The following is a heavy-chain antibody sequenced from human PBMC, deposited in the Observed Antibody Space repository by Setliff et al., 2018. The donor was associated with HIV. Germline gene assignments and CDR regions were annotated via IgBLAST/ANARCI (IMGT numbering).Heavy chain of an antibody. CDR1: GYTFRNFA. CDR3: ARDRMVRGESGLDDYYYYMDV. J-gene: IGHJ6*03. V-gene: IGHV1-18*01. Sequence: ASVKVSCKASGYTFRNFAISWVRQAPGQGLEWMGWISGYNDNTNYAQKFQGRVTMTRDTSINTAYMELSSLRSDDTAVYYCARDRMVRGESGLDDYYYYMDVWGKGTTVTVSS. CDR2: ISGYNDNT. D-gene: IGHD3-10*01.